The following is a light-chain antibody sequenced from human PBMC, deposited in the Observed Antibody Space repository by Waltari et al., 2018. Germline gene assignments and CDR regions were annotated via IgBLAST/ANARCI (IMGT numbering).Light chain of an antibody. CDR1: QSVSSS. Sequence: EIVLTQSPATLSLSLGERATLSCRASQSVSSSLAWYQQKPGQAPRLLIYGASSRATGIPDRFSGSGSGTDFTLTISSLEPEDFAVYYCQQYSNWWTFGQGTKVEIK. J-gene: IGKJ1*01. V-gene: IGKV3-15*01. CDR3: QQYSNWWT. CDR2: GAS.